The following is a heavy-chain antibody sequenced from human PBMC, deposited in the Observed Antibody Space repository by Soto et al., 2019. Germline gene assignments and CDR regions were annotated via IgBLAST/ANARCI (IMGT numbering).Heavy chain of an antibody. CDR3: AAGTVYYGMDV. CDR2: IYYSGST. V-gene: IGHV4-39*01. Sequence: SETLSLTGTVSGGSISSSSYYWGWIRQPPGKGLEWIGSIYYSGSTYYNPSLKSRVTISVETSKKQFSLKLSSVTAADTAVYYCAAGTVYYGMDVRGPGTKVIVS. D-gene: IGHD6-13*01. J-gene: IGHJ6*02. CDR1: GGSISSSSYY.